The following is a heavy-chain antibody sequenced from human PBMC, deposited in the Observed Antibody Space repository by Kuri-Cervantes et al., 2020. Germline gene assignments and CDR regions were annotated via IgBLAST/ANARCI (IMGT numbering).Heavy chain of an antibody. V-gene: IGHV1-18*01. CDR1: GYTFTSYG. D-gene: IGHD3-10*01. CDR2: ISAYNGNT. J-gene: IGHJ5*02. Sequence: ASVKVSCKASGYTFTSYGISWVRQAPGRGLEWMGWISAYNGNTNYAQKLQGRVTMTTDASTSTAYMELRSLRSDDTAVYCCARGPYITMVQGVIIGWFDPWGQGTLVTVSS. CDR3: ARGPYITMVQGVIIGWFDP.